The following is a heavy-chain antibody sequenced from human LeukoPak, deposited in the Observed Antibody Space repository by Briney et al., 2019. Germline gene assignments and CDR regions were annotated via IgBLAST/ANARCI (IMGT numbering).Heavy chain of an antibody. Sequence: ASVKVSCKASGYTFTSYYMHWVRQAPGQGLEWMGIINPSGGSTSYAQKFQGRVTMTRDTSTSTVYMELSSLRSEDTAVYYCAGEKMAYSSGWDYYYYYGMDVWGQGTTVTVSS. CDR2: INPSGGST. J-gene: IGHJ6*02. V-gene: IGHV1-46*01. CDR1: GYTFTSYY. CDR3: AGEKMAYSSGWDYYYYYGMDV. D-gene: IGHD6-19*01.